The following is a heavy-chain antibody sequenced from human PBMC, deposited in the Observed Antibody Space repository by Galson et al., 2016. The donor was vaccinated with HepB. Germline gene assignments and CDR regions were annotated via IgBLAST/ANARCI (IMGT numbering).Heavy chain of an antibody. CDR1: GFTFSDYY. Sequence: SLRLSCAASGFTFSDYYMTWIRQAPGKGLEWIAYISNSATTIYYAGSMKGRFIISRDNAKSSLYLQMHGLRGDDTAVYYCARLSEGMIAVTNTDSQFFVYWGRGTLVTVSS. V-gene: IGHV3-11*01. CDR3: ARLSEGMIAVTNTDSQFFVY. D-gene: IGHD4-11*01. CDR2: ISNSATTI. J-gene: IGHJ4*02.